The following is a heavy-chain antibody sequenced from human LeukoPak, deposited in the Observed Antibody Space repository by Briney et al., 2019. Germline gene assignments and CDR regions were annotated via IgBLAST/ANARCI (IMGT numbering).Heavy chain of an antibody. CDR2: IYSNSGGT. J-gene: IGHJ3*01. CDR1: GYTFTGYH. Sequence: ASVKVSCKAFGYTFTGYHIHWVRQAPGQGLEWMGRIYSNSGGTNYAQKFQGRVTMTRDTSISTAYMELSRLRSDDTAVYYCARDRSDAVDFWGRGTKVTVSS. V-gene: IGHV1-2*06. CDR3: ARDRSDAVDF.